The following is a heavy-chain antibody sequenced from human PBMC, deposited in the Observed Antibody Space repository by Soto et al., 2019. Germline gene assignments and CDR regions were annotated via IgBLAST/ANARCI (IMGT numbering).Heavy chain of an antibody. J-gene: IGHJ5*02. Sequence: GESLKISCKGSGYSFTSYWIGWVRQMPGKGLEWMGIIYPGDSDTRYSPSFQGQVTISADKSISTAYLQWSSLKASDTAMYYCARAHIVVVTAGGYNWFDPWGQGTLVTAPQ. CDR3: ARAHIVVVTAGGYNWFDP. CDR2: IYPGDSDT. V-gene: IGHV5-51*01. D-gene: IGHD2-21*02. CDR1: GYSFTSYW.